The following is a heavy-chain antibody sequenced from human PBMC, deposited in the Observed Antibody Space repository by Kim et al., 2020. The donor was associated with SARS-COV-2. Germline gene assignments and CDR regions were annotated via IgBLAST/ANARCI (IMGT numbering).Heavy chain of an antibody. V-gene: IGHV3-23*01. Sequence: GGSLRLSCAASGFTFSSYGMSWVRQAPGKGLERVSGITGSSSKKYYADAVKGRFTISRDTYKNTLYLQMNGLRDEDTAIYYCAKGVASGGSYFVSWGQGILVAVSS. CDR3: AKGVASGGSYFVS. J-gene: IGHJ4*02. CDR1: GFTFSSYG. CDR2: ITGSSSKK. D-gene: IGHD2-15*01.